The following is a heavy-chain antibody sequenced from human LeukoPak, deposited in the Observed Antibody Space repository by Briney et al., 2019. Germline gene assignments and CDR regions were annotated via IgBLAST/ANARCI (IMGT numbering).Heavy chain of an antibody. D-gene: IGHD5-12*01. V-gene: IGHV4-59*08. CDR1: GDSIGRYD. CDR3: ARRGYTTVWDSFDY. J-gene: IGHJ4*02. Sequence: SETLSLTCNIYGDSIGRYDWNWIRQPPGKGLEWIGYIDYSGNNNYSPSLKSRVTITVDTSNNQFSLKMTSVTAADTAVYYCARRGYTTVWDSFDYWGQGTLVTVSS. CDR2: IDYSGNN.